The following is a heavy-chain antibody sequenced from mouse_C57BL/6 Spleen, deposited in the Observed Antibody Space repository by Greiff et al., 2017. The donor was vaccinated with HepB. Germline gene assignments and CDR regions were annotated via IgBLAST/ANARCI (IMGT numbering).Heavy chain of an antibody. Sequence: QVQLQQSGAELVKPGASVKISCKASGYAFSSYWMNWVKQRPGKGLEWIGQIYPGDGDTNYNGKFKGKATLTADKSSSTAYMQLSSLTSEDSAVYFCGRKREVRYFDDWGTGTTVTVSS. CDR2: IYPGDGDT. CDR3: GRKREVRYFDD. CDR1: GYAFSSYW. V-gene: IGHV1-80*01. J-gene: IGHJ1*03.